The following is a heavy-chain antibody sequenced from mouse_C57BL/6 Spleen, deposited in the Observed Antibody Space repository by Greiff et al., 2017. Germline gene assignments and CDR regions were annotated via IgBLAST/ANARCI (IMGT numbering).Heavy chain of an antibody. V-gene: IGHV1-18*01. CDR1: GYTFTDYN. Sequence: VQLKQSGPELLKPGASVTIPCKASGYTFTDYNMDWVKQSHGKNLEWIGDINPNNGGTIYNQKFKGKATLTVDKSSSTAYMELRSLTSEDTAVYYCARGATTHWYFDVWGTGTTVTVAS. J-gene: IGHJ1*03. CDR3: ARGATTHWYFDV. CDR2: INPNNGGT. D-gene: IGHD3-1*01.